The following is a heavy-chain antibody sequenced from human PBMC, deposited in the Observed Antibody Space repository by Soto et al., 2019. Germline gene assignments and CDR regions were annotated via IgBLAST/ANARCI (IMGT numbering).Heavy chain of an antibody. CDR2: IIPIFGTA. J-gene: IGHJ6*02. Sequence: SVKVSCKASGGTFSSYAISWVRQAPGQGLEWMGGIIPIFGTANYAQKFQGRVTITADESTSTAYMELSSLRSEDTAVYYCAEGAQYYDFWSGYYYYYGMDVWG. D-gene: IGHD3-3*01. V-gene: IGHV1-69*13. CDR1: GGTFSSYA. CDR3: AEGAQYYDFWSGYYYYYGMDV.